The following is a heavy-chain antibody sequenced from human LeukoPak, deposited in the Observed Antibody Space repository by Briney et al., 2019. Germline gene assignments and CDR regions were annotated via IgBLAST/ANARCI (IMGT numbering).Heavy chain of an antibody. CDR2: ISGSGGST. V-gene: IGHV3-23*01. CDR1: GFTFSSYA. CDR3: AKDVVVVVAATRYDY. J-gene: IGHJ4*02. D-gene: IGHD2-15*01. Sequence: GGSLRLSCAASGFTFSSYAMSWVRQAPGKGLEWVSAISGSGGSTYYADSVKGRFTISRDNSKNTLYLQMNSLRAEDTAVYYCAKDVVVVVAATRYDYWGQGTLVTVSS.